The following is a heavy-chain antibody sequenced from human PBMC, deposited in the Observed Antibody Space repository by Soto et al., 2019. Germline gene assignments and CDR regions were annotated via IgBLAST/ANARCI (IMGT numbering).Heavy chain of an antibody. CDR1: GYTFTSYG. CDR2: ISADNGNT. J-gene: IGHJ4*02. V-gene: IGHV1-18*01. CDR3: GRDLAGGGACSFDS. D-gene: IGHD2-21*01. Sequence: QVQLVQSGAEVKKPGASVKVSCKASGYTFTSYGISWVRQAPGQGLEWMGWISADNGNTNYAQKLQGRVTMTTDTSTSRAYRELRSVRSDATAVYYGGRDLAGGGACSFDSWGQGILVTVSS.